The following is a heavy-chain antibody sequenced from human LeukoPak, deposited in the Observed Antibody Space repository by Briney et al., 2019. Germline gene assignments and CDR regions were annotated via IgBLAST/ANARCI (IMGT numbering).Heavy chain of an antibody. CDR1: GGTFSSYA. D-gene: IGHD6-13*01. CDR3: ARGTAAGKGFFDY. Sequence: SVKVSCKASGGTFSSYAISWVRQAPGQRLEWMGRIIPILGTANYAQKFQGRVTITADKSTSTAYMELSSLRSEDTAVYYCARGTAAGKGFFDYWGQGTLVTVSS. CDR2: IIPILGTA. J-gene: IGHJ4*02. V-gene: IGHV1-69*04.